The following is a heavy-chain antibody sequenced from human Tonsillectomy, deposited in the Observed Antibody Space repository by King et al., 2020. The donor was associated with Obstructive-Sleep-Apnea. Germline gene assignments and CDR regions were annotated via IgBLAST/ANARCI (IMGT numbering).Heavy chain of an antibody. CDR1: GYTFTSCA. CDR2: INTNTGNP. CDR3: ARDHTDGDQPFDY. J-gene: IGHJ4*01. D-gene: IGHD4-17*01. Sequence: VQLVESGSELKKPGASVKVSCKASGYTFTSCAMNWVRQAPGHGLEWMGWINTNTGNPTYAQDFTGRFVFSLDTSVSTAYLQISSLKAEDTAVYYCARDHTDGDQPFDYWGQGTLVTVSS. V-gene: IGHV7-4-1*02.